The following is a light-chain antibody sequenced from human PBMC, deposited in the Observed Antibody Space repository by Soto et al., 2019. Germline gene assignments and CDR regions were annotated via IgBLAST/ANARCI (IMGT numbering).Light chain of an antibody. V-gene: IGKV3-20*01. CDR3: QQYGTSRT. CDR1: QSVSSY. J-gene: IGKJ1*01. CDR2: DAS. Sequence: EIVLTQSPATLSLSPGERATLSCRASQSVSSYLAWYQQKPGQAPRLLIYDASNRATGIPDRFSGSGSGTDITLTISRLEPEDFAVYYCQQYGTSRTFGQGTKVDIK.